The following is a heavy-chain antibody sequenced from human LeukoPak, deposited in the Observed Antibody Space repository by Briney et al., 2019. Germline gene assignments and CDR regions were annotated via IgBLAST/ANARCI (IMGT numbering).Heavy chain of an antibody. J-gene: IGHJ6*03. CDR1: GGSFSGYY. Sequence: SETLSLTCAVYGGSFSGYYWSWIRQPPGKGLEWNGAINHSGNTNYNPSLKSRVTISVDTSKNQFSLKLSSVTAADTAVYYCARDKGIGSSAQYYYYYMDVWGRGTTVTVSS. CDR3: ARDKGIGSSAQYYYYYMDV. CDR2: INHSGNT. D-gene: IGHD3-10*01. V-gene: IGHV4-34*01.